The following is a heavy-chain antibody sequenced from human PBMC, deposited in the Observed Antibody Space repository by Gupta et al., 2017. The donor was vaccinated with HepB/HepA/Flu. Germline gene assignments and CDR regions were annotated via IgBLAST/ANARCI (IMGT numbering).Heavy chain of an antibody. CDR2: IKSKTDGGTT. CDR3: TAATDIAAAGTTGFDY. CDR1: GFTFSNAW. Sequence: EVQLVESGGGLVKPGGSLRLSCAASGFTFSNAWMSWVRQATGKGLGWVGRIKSKTDGGTTDYAAPVKGRFTISRDDSKNTLYLQMNSLKTEDTAVYYCTAATDIAAAGTTGFDYWGQGTLVTVSS. D-gene: IGHD6-13*01. V-gene: IGHV3-15*01. J-gene: IGHJ4*02.